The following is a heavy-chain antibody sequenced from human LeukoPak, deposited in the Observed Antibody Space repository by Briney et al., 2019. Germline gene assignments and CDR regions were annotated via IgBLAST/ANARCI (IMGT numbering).Heavy chain of an antibody. CDR1: GGSISSGSYY. V-gene: IGHV4-61*02. D-gene: IGHD5-18*01. CDR2: IYTSGST. CDR3: ARDRGGMDTAMVSSY. J-gene: IGHJ4*02. Sequence: SQTLSLTCTVSGGSISSGSYYWSWIRQPAGKELEWIGRIYTSGSTNYNPSLKSRVTISVDTSKNQFSLKLSSVTAADTAVYYCARDRGGMDTAMVSSYWGQGTLVTVSS.